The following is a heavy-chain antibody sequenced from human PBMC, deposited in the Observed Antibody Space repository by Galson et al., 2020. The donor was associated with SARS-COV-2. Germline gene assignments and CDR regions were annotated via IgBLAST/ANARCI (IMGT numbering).Heavy chain of an antibody. J-gene: IGHJ4*02. V-gene: IGHV3-74*01. Sequence: GESLKISCTASGFTFSNFWMHWVRQAPGKGLEWVSRINSEGNSTSYADSVKGRFTISRDNAKNTLFLQLYSQRAEDTAVYYCTSTRAYWGQGTLVTVSS. CDR1: GFTFSNFW. CDR3: TSTRAY. D-gene: IGHD1-26*01. CDR2: INSEGNST.